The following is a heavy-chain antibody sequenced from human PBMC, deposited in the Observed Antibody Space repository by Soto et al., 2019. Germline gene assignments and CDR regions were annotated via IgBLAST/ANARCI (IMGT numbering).Heavy chain of an antibody. CDR1: GGSVSSGDYY. Sequence: PSETLSFTCTVSGGSVSSGDYYWSWIRQPPGKGLEWIGYIYYSGSTNYNPSLKSRVSISLDTSKNQFSLRLTSVTAADTAVYYCARIPVDTYMINWFDPWGQGTLVTVSS. V-gene: IGHV4-61*08. CDR2: IYYSGST. D-gene: IGHD5-18*01. J-gene: IGHJ5*02. CDR3: ARIPVDTYMINWFDP.